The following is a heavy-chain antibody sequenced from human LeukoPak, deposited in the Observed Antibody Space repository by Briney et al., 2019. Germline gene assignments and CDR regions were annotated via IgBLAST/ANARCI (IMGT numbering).Heavy chain of an antibody. Sequence: ASVKVSCKASGYAFIGHYIHWVRQAPGQGLEWMGIINPSGGGTTYAQNFQGRVTLTRDTSTTTVFMELSSLRSEDTAVYYCAGVGSRGESGWFDPWGQGTLVTVSS. CDR1: GYAFIGHY. J-gene: IGHJ5*02. V-gene: IGHV1-46*01. CDR2: INPSGGGT. D-gene: IGHD1-26*01. CDR3: AGVGSRGESGWFDP.